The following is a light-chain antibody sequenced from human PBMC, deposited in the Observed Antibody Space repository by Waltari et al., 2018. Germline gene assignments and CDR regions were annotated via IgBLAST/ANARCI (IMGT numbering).Light chain of an antibody. V-gene: IGKV1-5*03. CDR3: QQYNTSPWT. CDR1: QSINTW. CDR2: KAS. Sequence: DIQMTQSPSTLSASVGDTVTITCLASQSINTWLAWYQQKPGKAPHLLMYKASTLESGVPSRVSGSGSGTEFSLTISSLQPDDFATYYCQQYNTSPWTFGQGTKVEIK. J-gene: IGKJ1*01.